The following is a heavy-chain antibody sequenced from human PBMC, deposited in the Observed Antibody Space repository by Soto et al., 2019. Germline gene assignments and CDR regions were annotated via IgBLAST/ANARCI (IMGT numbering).Heavy chain of an antibody. CDR2: FSISSTYI. CDR1: GFTFSSYS. CDR3: ARDKGVYYDSSGYGFGEYYFDY. D-gene: IGHD3-22*01. V-gene: IGHV3-21*01. Sequence: EVQLVESGGGLVKPGGSLRLSCAASGFTFSSYSMNWVRQAPGKGLEWVSSFSISSTYIYYADSVKGRFTISRDNAENSLYLQMNSLRAEDMAVYYCARDKGVYYDSSGYGFGEYYFDYWGQGTLVTVSS. J-gene: IGHJ4*02.